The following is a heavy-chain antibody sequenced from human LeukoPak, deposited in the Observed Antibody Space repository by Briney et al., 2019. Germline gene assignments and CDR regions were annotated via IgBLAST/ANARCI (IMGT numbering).Heavy chain of an antibody. D-gene: IGHD2-2*01. CDR2: IRFDESDK. CDR3: AKGRIVVVPAAPESDY. CDR1: GFTFKSYG. Sequence: GGSLRLSCAASGFTFKSYGMHWVRQAPGKGLEWVAHIRFDESDKYYSDSVKGRFTISRDNSKNTLYLQMNSLRAEDTAVYYCAKGRIVVVPAAPESDYWGQGTLVTVSS. J-gene: IGHJ4*02. V-gene: IGHV3-30*02.